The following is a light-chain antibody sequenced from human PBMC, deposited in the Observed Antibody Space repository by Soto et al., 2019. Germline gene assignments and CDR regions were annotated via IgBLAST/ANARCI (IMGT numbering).Light chain of an antibody. V-gene: IGLV2-14*01. CDR2: GVS. Sequence: QSALTQPASVSGSPGQSITISCTGTGSDIGNYNYVSWYQQHPGKAPKLMIYGVSNRPSGVSNRFSGSKSGNTASLTISGLQAEDEADYYCSSYTSSSTLAFGTGTKLTVL. J-gene: IGLJ1*01. CDR3: SSYTSSSTLA. CDR1: GSDIGNYNY.